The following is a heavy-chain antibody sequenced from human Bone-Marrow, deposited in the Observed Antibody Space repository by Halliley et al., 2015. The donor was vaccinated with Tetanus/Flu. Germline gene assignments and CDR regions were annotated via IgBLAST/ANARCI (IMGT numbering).Heavy chain of an antibody. V-gene: IGHV4-31*03. CDR1: GRSITSGGYY. D-gene: IGHD2-21*01. CDR3: AGDSGGIAPFDY. J-gene: IGHJ4*02. Sequence: TLSLTCTVSGRSITSGGYYWSWIRKHPGKGLEWIGYIHYIGGAQYNPSLKSRVTISVDTSKNQFSLKLNSVTAADPAVYFCAGDSGGIAPFDYWGQGTLVTVSS. CDR2: IHYIGGA.